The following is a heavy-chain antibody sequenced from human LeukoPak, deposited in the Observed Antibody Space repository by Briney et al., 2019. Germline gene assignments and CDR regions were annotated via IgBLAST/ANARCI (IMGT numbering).Heavy chain of an antibody. CDR3: ARGIVLTGYASFDY. CDR1: GGSFRGYY. V-gene: IGHV4-34*01. CDR2: ANHNGGT. D-gene: IGHD2-8*02. Sequence: SETLSLTCAVNGGSFRGYYWTWIRQPPGKGLEWIGEANHNGGTNYSPSLTSRITISVDTYKNQFSLKLNSVTAADTAVYFCARGIVLTGYASFDYWGQGTPVTVSS. J-gene: IGHJ4*02.